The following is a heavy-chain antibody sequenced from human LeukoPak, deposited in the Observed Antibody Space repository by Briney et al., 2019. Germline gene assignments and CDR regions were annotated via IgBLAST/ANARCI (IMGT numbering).Heavy chain of an antibody. V-gene: IGHV3-7*01. CDR1: GFIFSSYE. CDR2: IKQDGSEK. CDR3: ARDWQWQQLDGDAFDI. Sequence: GGSLRLSCAASGFIFSSYEMNWVRQAPGKGLEWVANIKQDGSEKYYVDSVKGRFTISRDNAKNSLFLQMNSLRAEDTAVYYCARDWQWQQLDGDAFDIWGQGTMVTVSS. D-gene: IGHD6-13*01. J-gene: IGHJ3*02.